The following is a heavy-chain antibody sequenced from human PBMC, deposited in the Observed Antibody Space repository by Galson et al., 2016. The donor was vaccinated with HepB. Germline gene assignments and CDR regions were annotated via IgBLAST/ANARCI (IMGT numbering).Heavy chain of an antibody. CDR1: GYTFTAYY. D-gene: IGHD3-22*01. CDR2: INPNSGGT. J-gene: IGHJ4*02. Sequence: SVKVSCKASGYTFTAYYMHWVRQAPGQGLEWMGWINPNSGGTNYAQKFQGRVTLTRDTSTNTAYMELGSLRSDDTAVYYCARSDWFETSGYYPDFWGPGTLVFVSS. CDR3: ARSDWFETSGYYPDF. V-gene: IGHV1-2*02.